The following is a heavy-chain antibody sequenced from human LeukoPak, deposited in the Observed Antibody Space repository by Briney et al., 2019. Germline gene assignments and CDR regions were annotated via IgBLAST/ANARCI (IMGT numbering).Heavy chain of an antibody. Sequence: GGSLRLSCAASGFIFTSYSMNWVRQAPGKGLEWVGFIGGNTFRGTTQYAASLKGRFIISRDDSKSTAYLEMLSLKIEDTGVYYCARDPNYYYPSYYYDYWGLGTLVTVSS. V-gene: IGHV3-49*04. CDR2: IGGNTFRGTT. J-gene: IGHJ4*02. CDR3: ARDPNYYYPSYYYDY. D-gene: IGHD4/OR15-4a*01. CDR1: GFIFTSYS.